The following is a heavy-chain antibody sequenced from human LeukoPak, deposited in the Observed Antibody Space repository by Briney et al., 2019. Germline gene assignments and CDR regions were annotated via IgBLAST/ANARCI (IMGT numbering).Heavy chain of an antibody. D-gene: IGHD1-1*01. CDR2: INPSDSDT. V-gene: IGHV5-51*01. CDR1: GYSFTNYW. J-gene: IGHJ4*02. CDR3: ARAWNFDY. Sequence: KDGESLKISCKGSGYSFTNYWIAWVRQMPGRGLEWMVIINPSDSDTRYSPPFQGQVTISADKSISTAYLQWSSLKASDSAMYYCARAWNFDYWGQGTLVTVSS.